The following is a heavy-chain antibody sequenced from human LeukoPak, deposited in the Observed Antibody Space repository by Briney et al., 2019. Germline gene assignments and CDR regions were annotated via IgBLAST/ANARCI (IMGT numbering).Heavy chain of an antibody. D-gene: IGHD6-13*01. Sequence: ASVKVSCKASGYTFTGYYMHWVRQAPGQGLEWMGWINPNSGGTNYAQKFQGRVTMTRGTSISTAYMELSRLRSDDTAVYYCARSFQYSSSWYEPFDYWGQGTLVTVSS. CDR2: INPNSGGT. V-gene: IGHV1-2*02. CDR1: GYTFTGYY. J-gene: IGHJ4*02. CDR3: ARSFQYSSSWYEPFDY.